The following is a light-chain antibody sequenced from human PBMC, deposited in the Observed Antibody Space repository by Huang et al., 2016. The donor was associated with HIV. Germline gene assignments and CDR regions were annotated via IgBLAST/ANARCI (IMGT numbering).Light chain of an antibody. CDR1: QSVSRN. CDR2: GTS. Sequence: EIVMTQSPATLSVSPGERATLPCRASQSVSRNLAWHQQKPGQAPRLLIYGTSTRATGIPARFSGSGSGTEFTLTISSLQSEDFAVYYCQQYNNWPYTFGQGTKLEIK. CDR3: QQYNNWPYT. J-gene: IGKJ2*01. V-gene: IGKV3-15*01.